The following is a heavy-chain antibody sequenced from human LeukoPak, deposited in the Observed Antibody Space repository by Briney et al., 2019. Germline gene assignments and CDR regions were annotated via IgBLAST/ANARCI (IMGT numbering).Heavy chain of an antibody. CDR3: ARSVPDYTRFDY. CDR2: FKTKYNQV. V-gene: IGHV3-23*05. D-gene: IGHD4-11*01. Sequence: PGGSLRLSCVASGFTFSDYAMNWVRQAPGKGLEWVSTFKTKYNQVYYAESVRGRFTISTDNSNNTVYLQMNSLRAEDTALYYCARSVPDYTRFDYWGQGALGTVSS. J-gene: IGHJ4*02. CDR1: GFTFSDYA.